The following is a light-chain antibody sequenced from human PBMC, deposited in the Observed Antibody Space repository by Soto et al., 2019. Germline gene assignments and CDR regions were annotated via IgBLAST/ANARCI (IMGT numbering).Light chain of an antibody. CDR3: QHYNSYPIT. J-gene: IGKJ5*01. CDR1: QSISTW. V-gene: IGKV1-5*01. CDR2: AAS. Sequence: DTQMTQSPSTLSASIGDRVTITCRASQSISTWLAWYQQKPGKAPKLLIYAASTLENGVPTRFSGTGSETEFTLTVSSLQPDDFATYYCQHYNSYPITFGQGTRLEI.